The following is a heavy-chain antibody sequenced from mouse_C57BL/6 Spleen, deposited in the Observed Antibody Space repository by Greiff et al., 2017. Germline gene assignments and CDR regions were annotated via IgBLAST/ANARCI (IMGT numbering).Heavy chain of an antibody. D-gene: IGHD2-4*01. V-gene: IGHV1-15*01. J-gene: IGHJ3*01. CDR1: GYTFTDYE. CDR3: TRDDYDDWFAY. CDR2: LDPETGGT. Sequence: VQLQQSGAELVRPGASVTLSCKASGYTFTDYEMHWVKQTPVHGLEWIGALDPETGGTAYNQKFKGKAILTADKSSSTAYMELRSLTSEDSAVDYCTRDDYDDWFAYWGQGTLVTVSA.